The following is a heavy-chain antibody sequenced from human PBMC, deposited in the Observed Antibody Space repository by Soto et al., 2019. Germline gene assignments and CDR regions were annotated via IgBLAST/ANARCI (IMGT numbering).Heavy chain of an antibody. CDR1: GFTFSSYW. CDR3: ARRGSGYYYSKPYWYFDL. D-gene: IGHD3-22*01. V-gene: IGHV3-74*01. Sequence: EVQLVESGGGLVQPGGSLRLSCAASGFTFSSYWMHGVRQSPGKGLVWVSRINSDGSSTSYADSVKGRFTISRDNAKNTLYLQMNSLRAEDTAVYYCARRGSGYYYSKPYWYFDLWGRGTLVTVSS. CDR2: INSDGSST. J-gene: IGHJ2*01.